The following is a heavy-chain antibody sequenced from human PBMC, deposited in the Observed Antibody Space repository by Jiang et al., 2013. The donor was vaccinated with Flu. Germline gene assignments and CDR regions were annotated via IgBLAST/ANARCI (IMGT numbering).Heavy chain of an antibody. V-gene: IGHV5-10-1*01. D-gene: IGHD3-10*01. J-gene: IGHJ4*02. CDR2: IDPSDSYT. CDR3: GXPXVGRKSDY. CDR1: GYNFSDSW. Sequence: GAEVKKPGESLRISCQGFGYNFSDSWISWVRQMPGKGLEWMGRIDPSDSYTDYSPSFQGHVTISADKSINTAYLQWRSLKASDTAMYYCGXPXVGRKSDYWGQGTLVHRLL.